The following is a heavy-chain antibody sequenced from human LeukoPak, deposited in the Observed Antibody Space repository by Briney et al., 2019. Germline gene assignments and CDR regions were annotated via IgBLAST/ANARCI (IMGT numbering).Heavy chain of an antibody. CDR3: AREIAAAGSGTFDY. J-gene: IGHJ4*02. Sequence: GESLKISCKGSGYSFTSYWISGVRPLTGKGLEWMGRIDPSDSYTNYSPSFQGHVTISADKSISTAYLQWSSLKASDTAMYYCAREIAAAGSGTFDYWGQGTLVTVSS. CDR2: IDPSDSYT. D-gene: IGHD6-13*01. CDR1: GYSFTSYW. V-gene: IGHV5-10-1*01.